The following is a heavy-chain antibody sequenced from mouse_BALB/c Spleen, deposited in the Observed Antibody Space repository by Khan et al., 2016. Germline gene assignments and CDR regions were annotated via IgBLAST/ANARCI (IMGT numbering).Heavy chain of an antibody. CDR3: ASTLSWVDF. Sequence: EVQLLESGGGLVKPGGSLKLSCAASGFAFSRYWMSWVRQAPGKGLEWIGDINPDSGTTNYTPSLKDKFTITRDTSNNTLYLQMSNVTSEDTALYYCASTLSWVDFWGAGTTVTVSS. CDR2: INPDSGTT. CDR1: GFAFSRYW. V-gene: IGHV4-1*02. J-gene: IGHJ1*01.